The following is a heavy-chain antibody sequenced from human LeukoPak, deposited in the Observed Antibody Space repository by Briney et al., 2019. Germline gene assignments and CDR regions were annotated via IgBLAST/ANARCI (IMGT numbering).Heavy chain of an antibody. CDR1: RFTFSSYW. J-gene: IGHJ3*02. Sequence: GGSLRLSCTASRFTFSSYWMSWVRQTPEKGLEWVANIKQDGSEMYYVDSVKGRFILSRDNAKNSLYLQMNRLRAEDTAVYYCAKGNSGSSKDAFDIWGQGTMVTVSS. D-gene: IGHD1-26*01. V-gene: IGHV3-7*01. CDR2: IKQDGSEM. CDR3: AKGNSGSSKDAFDI.